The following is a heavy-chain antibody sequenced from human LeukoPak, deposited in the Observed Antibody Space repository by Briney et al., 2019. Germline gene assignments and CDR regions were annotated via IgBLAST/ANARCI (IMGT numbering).Heavy chain of an antibody. V-gene: IGHV4-59*01. CDR3: ARDSCSSTSCYTGL. Sequence: PSETLSLTCTVSGGSISSYYWSWIRQPPGKGLEWIGYIYYSGSTNYNPSLKSRVTISVDTSKNQFSLKLSSVTAADTAVYYCARDSCSSTSCYTGLWGRGTLVTVSS. CDR2: IYYSGST. D-gene: IGHD2-2*02. CDR1: GGSISSYY. J-gene: IGHJ2*01.